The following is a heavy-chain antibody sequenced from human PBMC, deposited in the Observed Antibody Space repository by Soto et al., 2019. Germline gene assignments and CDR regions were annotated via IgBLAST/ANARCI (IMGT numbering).Heavy chain of an antibody. CDR3: AKIPHDSGSNYPYYFDY. D-gene: IGHD1-7*01. CDR1: GFTFSSYA. CDR2: ISGSGGST. Sequence: PGGSLRLSCAASGFTFSSYAMSWVRQAPGKGLEWVSAISGSGGSTYYADSVKGRFTISRDNSKNTLYLQMNSLRAEDTAVYYCAKIPHDSGSNYPYYFDYWGQGTLFTVSS. V-gene: IGHV3-23*01. J-gene: IGHJ4*02.